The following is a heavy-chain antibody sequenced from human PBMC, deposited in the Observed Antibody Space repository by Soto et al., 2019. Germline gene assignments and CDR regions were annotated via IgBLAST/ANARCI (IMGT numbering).Heavy chain of an antibody. V-gene: IGHV4-31*03. D-gene: IGHD4-17*01. J-gene: IGHJ4*02. CDR1: GGSINSGVYY. Sequence: PSETLSLTCTVSGGSINSGVYYWNWIRQHPGKGLEWIGYIYHSGTTYYNPSLRSRATISVDTSERQFSLNLSSVTAADTAVYYCARVGDYGDYSFDYWGQGTLVTVSS. CDR2: IYHSGTT. CDR3: ARVGDYGDYSFDY.